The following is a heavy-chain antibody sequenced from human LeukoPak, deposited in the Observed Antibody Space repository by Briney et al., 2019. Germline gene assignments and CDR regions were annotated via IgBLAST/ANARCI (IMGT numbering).Heavy chain of an antibody. V-gene: IGHV3-15*01. CDR2: IKSKPDGGTT. CDR1: GFTFSNAW. J-gene: IGHJ4*02. CDR3: TTDPDYGDPLDY. D-gene: IGHD4-17*01. Sequence: PGGSLRLSCAASGFTFSNAWMSWVRQAPGKGLEWVGRIKSKPDGGTTDYAAPVKGRFTISRDDSKNTLYLQMNSLKTEDTAVYYCTTDPDYGDPLDYWGQGTLVTVSS.